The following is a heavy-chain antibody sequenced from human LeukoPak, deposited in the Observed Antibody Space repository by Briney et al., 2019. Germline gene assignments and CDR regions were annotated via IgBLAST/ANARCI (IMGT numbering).Heavy chain of an antibody. CDR1: GYSISSGYY. J-gene: IGHJ6*04. V-gene: IGHV4-38-2*01. Sequence: KTSETLSLTCAVSGYSISSGYYWGWIRQPPGKGLEWIGSIYHSGSTYYNPSLKSRVTISVDTSKNQFSLKLSSVTAADTAVYYCARHHEWELLGGLDWDVWGKGTTVTVSS. CDR2: IYHSGST. D-gene: IGHD1-26*01. CDR3: ARHHEWELLGGLDWDV.